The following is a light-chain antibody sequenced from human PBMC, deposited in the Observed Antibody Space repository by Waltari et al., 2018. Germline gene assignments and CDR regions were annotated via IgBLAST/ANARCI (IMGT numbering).Light chain of an antibody. CDR3: LQYKTLWT. V-gene: IGKV1-5*03. Sequence: DIQMTQSPSTLSASVGDRVTITCRASQNIGPWLAWYQQKSGRAPQILIYKASDLEIGVPSRFSGSGSGTECTLTISSLQPDDFATYYCLQYKTLWTFGQGTEVDIK. J-gene: IGKJ1*01. CDR2: KAS. CDR1: QNIGPW.